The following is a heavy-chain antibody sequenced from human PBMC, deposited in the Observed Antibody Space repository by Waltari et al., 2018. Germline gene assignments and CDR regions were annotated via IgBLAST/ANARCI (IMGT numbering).Heavy chain of an antibody. V-gene: IGHV3-74*01. CDR2: INSDGSST. J-gene: IGHJ4*02. CDR1: GLPFSSQW. Sequence: EVQLVESGGGLVHPGGSLRLPCAASGLPFSSQWTTWVRQAPGKGLVWVSRINSDGSSTSYADSVKGRFTISRDNAKNTLYLQMNSLRAEDTAVYYCARDFKYSGNWGQGTLVTVSS. CDR3: ARDFKYSGN. D-gene: IGHD1-26*01.